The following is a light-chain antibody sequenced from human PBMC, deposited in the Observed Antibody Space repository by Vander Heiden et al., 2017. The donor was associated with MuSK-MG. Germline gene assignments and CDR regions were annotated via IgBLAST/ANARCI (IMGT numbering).Light chain of an antibody. CDR3: GTGDNSLSVAV. V-gene: IGLV1-51*01. J-gene: IGLJ3*02. CDR1: SSNIGINY. Sequence: SFTAPPGQKVTISCSGSSSNIGINYVSWYQHSPGTAPKLVIYDNNVRPPGIPDRFSGSKSGTSATLAITGRQRGDEADFYCGTGDNSLSVAVFGGGTKLTVL. CDR2: DNN.